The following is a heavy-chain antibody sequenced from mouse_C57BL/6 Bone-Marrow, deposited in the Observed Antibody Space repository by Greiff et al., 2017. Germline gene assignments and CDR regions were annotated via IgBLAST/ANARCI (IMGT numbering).Heavy chain of an antibody. J-gene: IGHJ4*01. CDR2: IDPESGDT. Sequence: EVKLMESGAELVRPGASVKLSCTASGFNIKDDYMHWVKQRPEQGLEWIGWIDPESGDTEYASKFQGKATITADTSSNTAYLQLSSLTSEDTAVYYCTTGTSHYYAMDYWGQGTSVTVSS. CDR1: GFNIKDDY. D-gene: IGHD4-1*01. CDR3: TTGTSHYYAMDY. V-gene: IGHV14-4*01.